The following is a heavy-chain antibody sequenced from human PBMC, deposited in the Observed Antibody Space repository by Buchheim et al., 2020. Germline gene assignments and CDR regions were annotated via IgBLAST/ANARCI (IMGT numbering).Heavy chain of an antibody. Sequence: EVQLLESGGGLVQPGGSLRLSCAASGFTFSSYAMSWVRQAPGKGLEWVSAISSSGGSTYYADSVKGRFTISRDNSKNTLYLQMNSLRDEDTAVYYCAKEGYDFWSGYYIDYYYGMDVWGQGTT. CDR2: ISSSGGST. CDR3: AKEGYDFWSGYYIDYYYGMDV. CDR1: GFTFSSYA. J-gene: IGHJ6*02. V-gene: IGHV3-23*01. D-gene: IGHD3-3*01.